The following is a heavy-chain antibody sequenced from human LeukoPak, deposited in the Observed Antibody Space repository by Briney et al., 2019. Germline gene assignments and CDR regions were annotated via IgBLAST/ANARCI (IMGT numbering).Heavy chain of an antibody. Sequence: SVKVSCKASGGTFSSYAISRVRQAPGQGLEWMGRIIPILGIANYAQKFQGRVTITADKSTSTAYMELSSLRSEDTAVYYCARDRNGYVYFDYWGQGTLVTVSS. D-gene: IGHD5-12*01. CDR2: IIPILGIA. CDR3: ARDRNGYVYFDY. J-gene: IGHJ4*02. V-gene: IGHV1-69*04. CDR1: GGTFSSYA.